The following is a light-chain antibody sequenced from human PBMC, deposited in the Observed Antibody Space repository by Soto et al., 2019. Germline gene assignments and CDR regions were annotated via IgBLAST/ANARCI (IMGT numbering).Light chain of an antibody. Sequence: EIVLTQSPGTLSLSPGERATLSCRASQSVSSSYLAWYQQKPGQAPRLLIYGASYRATGIPHRFSGSGSGTDFTLTISRLEPEDFAMYYCLHHGSSLWTFGQGTKVDI. J-gene: IGKJ1*01. V-gene: IGKV3-20*01. CDR3: LHHGSSLWT. CDR2: GAS. CDR1: QSVSSSY.